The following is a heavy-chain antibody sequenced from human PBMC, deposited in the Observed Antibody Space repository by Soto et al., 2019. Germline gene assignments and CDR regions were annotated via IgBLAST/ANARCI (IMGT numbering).Heavy chain of an antibody. V-gene: IGHV1-69*01. D-gene: IGHD2-2*02. Sequence: QVQLVQSGAEVKKPGSSVKVSCKASGGTFSSYAISWVRQAPGQGLEWMGGIIPIFGTANYAQKFQGRVTITADESTSTAYMELSSLRSEDTAVYYCARDKGCSSTSCYKDPGYYYYGMDVWGQGTTVTVSS. J-gene: IGHJ6*02. CDR1: GGTFSSYA. CDR2: IIPIFGTA. CDR3: ARDKGCSSTSCYKDPGYYYYGMDV.